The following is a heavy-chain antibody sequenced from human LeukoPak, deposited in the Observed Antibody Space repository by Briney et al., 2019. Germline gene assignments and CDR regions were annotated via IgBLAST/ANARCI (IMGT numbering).Heavy chain of an antibody. D-gene: IGHD1-7*01. V-gene: IGHV4-34*01. J-gene: IGHJ5*02. Sequence: SETLSLTCTVSGGSINNGGYYWSWIRQHPGKGLEWIGEINHSGSTNYNPSLKSRVTISVDTSKNQFSLKLSSVTAADTAVYYCASRITGTMPWFDPWGQGTLVTVSS. CDR2: INHSGST. CDR3: ASRITGTMPWFDP. CDR1: GGSINNGGYY.